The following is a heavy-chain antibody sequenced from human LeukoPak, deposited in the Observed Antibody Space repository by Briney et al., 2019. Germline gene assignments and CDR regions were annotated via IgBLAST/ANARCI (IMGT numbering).Heavy chain of an antibody. D-gene: IGHD1-7*01. CDR1: GDSFSSYF. CDR2: MYTSGIT. Sequence: SETLSLTCTVSGDSFSSYFWSWIRQPAGKRLEWIGRMYTSGITNSNPSLKSRVTMSVDTSKNQFSLNLTSVTAADTAVYYCAREITGTRGVDYWGQGILVTVSS. J-gene: IGHJ4*02. CDR3: AREITGTRGVDY. V-gene: IGHV4-4*07.